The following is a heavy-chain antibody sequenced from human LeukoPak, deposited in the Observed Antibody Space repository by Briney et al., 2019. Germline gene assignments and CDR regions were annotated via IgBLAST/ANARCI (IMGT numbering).Heavy chain of an antibody. CDR2: IYYSGCT. D-gene: IGHD3-16*01. V-gene: IGHV4-39*01. J-gene: IGHJ4*02. CDR1: GGSISSSTYY. Sequence: SETLSLTCTVSGGSISSSTYYWGWIRRPPGEGLEWIGSIYYSGCTYYNPSLKSRVTVSVDTSKNQFSLKLSSVTAADTAVYYCVRGSTLRHYQYWGQGTLVTVSS. CDR3: VRGSTLRHYQY.